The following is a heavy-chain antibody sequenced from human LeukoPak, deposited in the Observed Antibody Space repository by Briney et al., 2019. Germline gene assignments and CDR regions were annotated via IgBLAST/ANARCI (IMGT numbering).Heavy chain of an antibody. V-gene: IGHV4-31*03. CDR2: IYYSGGT. D-gene: IGHD4-17*01. Sequence: TSETLSLTCSVSGGSISSGGYYWSWIRQHPGKGLEWIGYIYYSGGTYYNPSLKSRVTISVDTSKNQFSLKLSSVTAADTAVYYCARSVRYLNWFDPWGQGTLVTVSS. CDR3: ARSVRYLNWFDP. CDR1: GGSISSGGYY. J-gene: IGHJ5*02.